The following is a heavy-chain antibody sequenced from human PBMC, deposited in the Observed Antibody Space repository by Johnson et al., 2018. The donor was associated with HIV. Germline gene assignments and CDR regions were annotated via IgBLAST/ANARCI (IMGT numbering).Heavy chain of an antibody. CDR2: TRNKANSYTT. D-gene: IGHD6-19*01. Sequence: VQLVESGGGLVQPGGSLRLSCAASGFSFSDHYMDWVRQAPGKGLDWVGRTRNKANSYTTEYAASVKGRFIISRDDSKNTLYLQMNSLKTEDTAVYYCTREGRTVAAFIVGAFDIWGQGTMVTVSS. CDR1: GFSFSDHY. J-gene: IGHJ3*02. V-gene: IGHV3-72*01. CDR3: TREGRTVAAFIVGAFDI.